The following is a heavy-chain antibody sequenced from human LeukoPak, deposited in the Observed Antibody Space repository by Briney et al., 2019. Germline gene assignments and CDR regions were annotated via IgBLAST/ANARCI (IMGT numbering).Heavy chain of an antibody. CDR1: GYTFTGYY. D-gene: IGHD3-16*01. Sequence: GASVKVSCKASGYTFTGYYMHWVRQAPGQGLEWMGWINPNSGGTNYAQKFQGSVTMTRDTSISTAYMELRSLRSDDTAVYFCARGYCDYSNCPARNRLDYWGQGTLVTVSS. CDR2: INPNSGGT. J-gene: IGHJ4*02. V-gene: IGHV1-2*02. CDR3: ARGYCDYSNCPARNRLDY.